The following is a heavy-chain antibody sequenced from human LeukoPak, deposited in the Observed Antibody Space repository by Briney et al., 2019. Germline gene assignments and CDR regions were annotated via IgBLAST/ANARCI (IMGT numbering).Heavy chain of an antibody. Sequence: PGGSLRLSCAASGFTFSNYRMNWVRQAPGKGLEWISSMSSGSRYIYYADSVRGRFAISRDNTKNSLYLLMNNLRAEDTAIYYCARDRPTGASRVFVVQWGQGTPVTVSS. CDR2: MSSGSRYI. CDR1: GFTFSNYR. D-gene: IGHD2-15*01. V-gene: IGHV3-21*06. J-gene: IGHJ4*02. CDR3: ARDRPTGASRVFVVQ.